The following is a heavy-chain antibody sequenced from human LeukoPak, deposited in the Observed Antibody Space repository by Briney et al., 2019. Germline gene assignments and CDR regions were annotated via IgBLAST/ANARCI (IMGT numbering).Heavy chain of an antibody. D-gene: IGHD3-10*01. CDR3: ARDRREYYYGSGSYYWYYFDY. V-gene: IGHV6-1*01. CDR2: TYYRSKWYN. J-gene: IGHJ4*02. CDR1: GDSVSNNSAA. Sequence: SQTLSLTCAISGDSVSNNSAAWNWIRQSPSRGLEWLGRTYYRSKWYNDYAVSVKSRITINPDTSKNQFSLQLNSVTPEDTAVYYCARDRREYYYGSGSYYWYYFDYWGQGALVTVSS.